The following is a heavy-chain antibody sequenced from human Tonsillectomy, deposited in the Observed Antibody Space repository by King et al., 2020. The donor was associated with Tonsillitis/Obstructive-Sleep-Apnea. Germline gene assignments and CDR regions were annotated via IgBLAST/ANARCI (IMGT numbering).Heavy chain of an antibody. Sequence: QLVESGGGLVKPGGSLRLSCAASGFTLSSYSMNWVRQAPGKGLEWVSSLSSSSSYIYYADSVKGRLTISRDNANNSLYLQTNSLRAEDTAVYYCARVSPRTSYYYYYMDVWGKGTTVTVSS. CDR3: ARVSPRTSYYYYYMDV. CDR2: LSSSSSYI. J-gene: IGHJ6*03. V-gene: IGHV3-21*01. D-gene: IGHD3/OR15-3a*01. CDR1: GFTLSSYS.